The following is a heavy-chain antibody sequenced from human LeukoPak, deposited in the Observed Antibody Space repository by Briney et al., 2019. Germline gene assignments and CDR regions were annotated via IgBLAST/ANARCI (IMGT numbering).Heavy chain of an antibody. J-gene: IGHJ4*02. CDR2: IIGGGGST. D-gene: IGHD1-26*01. CDR1: SLTSGSNA. V-gene: IGHV3-23*01. CDR3: AKDSAAGTNVDY. Sequence: GGFRLPCAPPSLTSGSNAMSWTRHAPGKGRDRLSPIIGGGGSTYYADCVKGRFSISRDNSNNTLYLQMNSLRAEETAVYDCAKDSAAGTNVDYWGQGTLVTVSS.